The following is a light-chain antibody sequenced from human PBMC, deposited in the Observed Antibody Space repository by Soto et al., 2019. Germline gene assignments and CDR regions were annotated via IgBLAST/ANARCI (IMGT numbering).Light chain of an antibody. V-gene: IGLV2-8*01. CDR3: SSYAGAHIV. CDR2: DVS. J-gene: IGLJ1*01. Sequence: QSALTQPPSASGSPGQSVAISCTGTSSDVGGYNYVSWYQQYPGKAPKLMIYDVSKRPSGVLDRFSGSKSGNTASLTVSGLQAEDEADYYCSSYAGAHIVFGTGTKVTVL. CDR1: SSDVGGYNY.